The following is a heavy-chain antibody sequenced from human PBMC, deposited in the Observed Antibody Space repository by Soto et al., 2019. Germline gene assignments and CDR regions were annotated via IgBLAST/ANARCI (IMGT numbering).Heavy chain of an antibody. D-gene: IGHD2-21*01. CDR3: ARVGDIVVWRDYYYYYGMDV. CDR2: IIPIFGTA. V-gene: IGHV1-69*01. CDR1: GGTFSSYA. J-gene: IGHJ6*02. Sequence: QVQLVQSGAEVKKPGSSVKVSCKASGGTFSSYAISWVRQAPGQGLEWMGGIIPIFGTANYAQKLPGRVTITADESTSAVYMELSSLTAEDTAVYYCARVGDIVVWRDYYYYYGMDVWGQGTTVTVSS.